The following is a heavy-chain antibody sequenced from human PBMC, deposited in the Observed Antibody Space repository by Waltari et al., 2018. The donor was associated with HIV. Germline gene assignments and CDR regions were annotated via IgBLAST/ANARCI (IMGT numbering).Heavy chain of an antibody. CDR2: ISCNSGSI. Sequence: EVQLVESGGGLVQPGRSLRLSCAASGFTFDNYAMHWVRQAPGKGLEWVSGISCNSGSIGYADSVKGRFTISRDNAKNALYLQMNSLRAEDTALYYCAKDGQFAAPWGQGTLVTVSS. V-gene: IGHV3-9*01. CDR1: GFTFDNYA. CDR3: AKDGQFAAP. J-gene: IGHJ5*02.